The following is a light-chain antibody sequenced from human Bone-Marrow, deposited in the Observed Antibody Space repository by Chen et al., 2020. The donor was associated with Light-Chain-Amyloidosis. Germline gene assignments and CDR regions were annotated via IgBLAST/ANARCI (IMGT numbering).Light chain of an antibody. Sequence: QSALPQPASVSGSSGQSITISRPGTSSDVGGDNHVSSYQQHPDKAPKLMIYEVTNRPSWVPDRFSGSKSDNTASLTISGLQTEDEADYFCSSYTITNTLVFGSGTRVTVL. CDR3: SSYTITNTLV. J-gene: IGLJ1*01. CDR1: SSDVGGDNH. CDR2: EVT. V-gene: IGLV2-14*01.